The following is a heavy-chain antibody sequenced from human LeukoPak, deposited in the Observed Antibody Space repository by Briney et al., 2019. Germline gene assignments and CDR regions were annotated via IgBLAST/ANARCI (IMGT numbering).Heavy chain of an antibody. J-gene: IGHJ5*02. CDR1: RFTVSSNY. V-gene: IGHV3-66*02. D-gene: IGHD3-22*01. CDR2: IYSGGST. Sequence: GGSLRLSCAASRFTVSSNYMSWVRQAPGKGLEWVSVIYSGGSTYYADSVKGRFTISRDNSKNTLYLQMNSLRAEDTAVYYCARIRGYDSSGYYSGWFDPWGQGTLVTVSS. CDR3: ARIRGYDSSGYYSGWFDP.